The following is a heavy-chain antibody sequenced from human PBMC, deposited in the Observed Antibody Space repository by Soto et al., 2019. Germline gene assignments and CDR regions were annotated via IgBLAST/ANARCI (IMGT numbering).Heavy chain of an antibody. CDR3: ARPRIAVAGTYGYYYYGMDV. J-gene: IGHJ6*02. V-gene: IGHV1-69*13. CDR2: IIPIFGTA. CDR1: GGTFSSYA. D-gene: IGHD6-19*01. Sequence: ASVKVSCKASGGTFSSYAISWVRQAPGQGLEWMGGIIPIFGTANYAQKFQGRVTITADESTSTAYMELSSLRSEDTAVYYCARPRIAVAGTYGYYYYGMDVWGQGTTVTVSS.